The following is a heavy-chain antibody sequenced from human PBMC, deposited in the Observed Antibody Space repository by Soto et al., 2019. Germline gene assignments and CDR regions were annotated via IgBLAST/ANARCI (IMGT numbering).Heavy chain of an antibody. CDR3: ARDSAGSGSYTGVWADY. D-gene: IGHD3-10*01. CDR1: GFTVSSNY. V-gene: IGHV3-66*01. CDR2: IYSGGST. J-gene: IGHJ4*02. Sequence: EVQLVESGGGLVQPGGSLRLSCAASGFTVSSNYMSWVRQAPGKGLEWVSVIYSGGSTYYADSVKGRFTISRDNSKNTLYLQMNSLRAEDTAVYYCARDSAGSGSYTGVWADYWGQGTLVTVSS.